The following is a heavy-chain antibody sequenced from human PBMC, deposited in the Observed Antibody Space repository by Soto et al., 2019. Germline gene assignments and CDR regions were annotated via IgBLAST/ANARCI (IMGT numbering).Heavy chain of an antibody. J-gene: IGHJ1*01. CDR3: ARAEFKNYYDSSGYYYGAFQH. V-gene: IGHV1-8*01. CDR1: GYTFTSYD. CDR2: MNPNSGNT. Sequence: ASVKVSCKASGYTFTSYDINWVRQATGQGLEWMGWMNPNSGNTGYAQKFQGRVTITADESTSTAYMELSSLRSEDTAVYYCARAEFKNYYDSSGYYYGAFQHWGQGTLVTVSS. D-gene: IGHD3-22*01.